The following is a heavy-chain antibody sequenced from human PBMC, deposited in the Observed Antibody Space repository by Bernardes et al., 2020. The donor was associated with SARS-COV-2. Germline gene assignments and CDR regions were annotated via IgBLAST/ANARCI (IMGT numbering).Heavy chain of an antibody. J-gene: IGHJ4*02. D-gene: IGHD3-22*01. CDR1: GFTFSTYT. V-gene: IGHV3-21*06. CDR3: ARALPAHYDSSAYYHN. CDR2: ISGSCSYK. Sequence: GGSLRLSCAASGFTFSTYTINWVPQAPGKGLEWVSSISGSCSYKYYADSVRGRFTISRDNSKNSVYLQMNSLRVEDTAVYYCARALPAHYDSSAYYHNWGQGTLVTVSS.